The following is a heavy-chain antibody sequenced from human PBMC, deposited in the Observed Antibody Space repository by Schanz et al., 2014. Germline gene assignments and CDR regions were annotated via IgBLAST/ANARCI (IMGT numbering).Heavy chain of an antibody. J-gene: IGHJ4*02. CDR1: GFTFSSYW. CDR3: AKDMARGGYNWVFDS. CDR2: IKQDGSER. D-gene: IGHD5-12*01. Sequence: LQLVESGGGVVQPGRSLRLSCAASGFTFSSYWMSWVRQAPGKGLEWVANIKQDGSERYYVDSVKGRFTISRDNAKNSLYLQMNSLRAEDTAIYYCAKDMARGGYNWVFDSWGQGTLVTVSS. V-gene: IGHV3-7*03.